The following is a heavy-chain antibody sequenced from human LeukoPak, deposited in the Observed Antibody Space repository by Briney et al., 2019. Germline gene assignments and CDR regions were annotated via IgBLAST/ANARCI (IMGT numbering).Heavy chain of an antibody. CDR3: ASVRSGRYCFDY. J-gene: IGHJ4*02. V-gene: IGHV4-61*01. CDR1: GGSVSSGSYY. CDR2: IYYSGST. D-gene: IGHD5-24*01. Sequence: MSSETLSLTCTVSGGSVSSGSYYWSWIRQPPGKGLEWIGYIYYSGSTNYSPSLKSRVTISVDTSKNQFSLKLTSVTAADTAVYYCASVRSGRYCFDYWGQGTLVTVSS.